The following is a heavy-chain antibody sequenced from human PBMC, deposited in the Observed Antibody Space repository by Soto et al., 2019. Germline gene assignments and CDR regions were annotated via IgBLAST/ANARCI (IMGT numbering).Heavy chain of an antibody. CDR3: SHRGTLAEYFHH. D-gene: IGHD1-1*01. Sequence: SGPTLVNPTQTLTLTCTFSGFSPSTSGVGVGWIRQPPGKALEWLALIYWDDDKRYSPSLKSRLTITKDTSKNQVVLTMTNMDPVDTATYYFSHRGTLAEYFHHCGQGTLVTVSS. CDR1: GFSPSTSGVG. V-gene: IGHV2-5*02. CDR2: IYWDDDK. J-gene: IGHJ1*01.